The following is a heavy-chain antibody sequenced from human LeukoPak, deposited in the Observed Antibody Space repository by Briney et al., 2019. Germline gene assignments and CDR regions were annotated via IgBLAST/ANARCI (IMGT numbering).Heavy chain of an antibody. V-gene: IGHV3-48*01. CDR3: ARVTMYSSGWYDY. CDR2: ISSLSTI. D-gene: IGHD6-19*01. Sequence: GGSLRLSCAASGFTFSSYSMNWVRQAPGKGLEWVSYISSLSTIYYADSVKGRFTISRDNAKNSLYLQMNSLRAEDTAVYYCARVTMYSSGWYDYWGQGTLVTVSS. J-gene: IGHJ4*02. CDR1: GFTFSSYS.